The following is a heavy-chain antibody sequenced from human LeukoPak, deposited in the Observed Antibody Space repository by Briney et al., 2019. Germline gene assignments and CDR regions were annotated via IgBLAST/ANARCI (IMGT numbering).Heavy chain of an antibody. CDR2: ISYDGSNK. D-gene: IGHD2-15*01. J-gene: IGHJ4*02. CDR1: GFTFSSYG. V-gene: IGHV3-30*03. CDR3: ARLNGGYCSGGSCYVHS. Sequence: GGSLRLSCAASGFTFSSYGMHWVRQAPGKGLEWVAVISYDGSNKYYADSVKGRFTISGDNSKNTLYLQMNNLRAEDTAVFYCARLNGGYCSGGSCYVHSWGQGALVTVSS.